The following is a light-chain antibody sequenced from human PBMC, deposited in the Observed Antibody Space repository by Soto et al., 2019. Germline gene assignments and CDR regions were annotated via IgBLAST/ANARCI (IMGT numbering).Light chain of an antibody. Sequence: QSALTQPASVSGSPGQSITISCTGTSSDFGTYNYVSWYQQHPGKAPKLMIYEVSNRPSGLSNRFSGFKSGNTASLTISGLQADDEADYYCSSYTTSSSYVFGTGTKLTVL. CDR3: SSYTTSSSYV. V-gene: IGLV2-14*01. J-gene: IGLJ1*01. CDR2: EVS. CDR1: SSDFGTYNY.